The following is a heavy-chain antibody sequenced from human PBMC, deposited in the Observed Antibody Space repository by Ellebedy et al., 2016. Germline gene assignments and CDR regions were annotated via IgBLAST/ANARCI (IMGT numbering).Heavy chain of an antibody. CDR1: GLSVSRNY. Sequence: GGSLRLSXAASGLSVSRNYMSWVRQAPGKGLVWVARMNIEGSRTDYAESVKGRFIISRDNAKNTLYLQMYSLRVEDTAVYYCVRDMMGPFDYWGQGTLVTVSS. D-gene: IGHD3-16*01. V-gene: IGHV3-74*01. CDR2: MNIEGSRT. CDR3: VRDMMGPFDY. J-gene: IGHJ4*02.